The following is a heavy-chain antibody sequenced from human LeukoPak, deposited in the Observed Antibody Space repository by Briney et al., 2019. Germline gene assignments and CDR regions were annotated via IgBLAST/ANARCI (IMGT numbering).Heavy chain of an antibody. CDR2: ISGSTEST. V-gene: IGHV3-23*01. CDR3: TKDRANDVLEYFQY. Sequence: GWSLRLSCAASVFTFSSHAMSWVRQAPATGLEWVSSISGSTESTYYADSVKGRFTISRDNSKNTLYLQLKSLRAEETAVYYCTKDRANDVLEYFQYWGQGTLVTVSS. CDR1: VFTFSSHA. D-gene: IGHD2-8*01. J-gene: IGHJ1*01.